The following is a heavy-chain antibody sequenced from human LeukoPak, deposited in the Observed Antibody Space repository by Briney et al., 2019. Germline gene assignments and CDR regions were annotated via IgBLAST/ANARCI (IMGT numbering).Heavy chain of an antibody. CDR1: GFTFSSYE. V-gene: IGHV3-48*03. CDR2: ISSSGSTI. J-gene: IGHJ4*02. D-gene: IGHD6-19*01. CDR3: ARQPYSSGWYFDY. Sequence: GGSLRLSCAASGFTFSSYEMNWVRQAPGKGLEWVSHISSSGSTIYYADSVKGRFTISRDNAKNSLYLQMNSLRAEDTAVYYCARQPYSSGWYFDYWGQGTLVTVSS.